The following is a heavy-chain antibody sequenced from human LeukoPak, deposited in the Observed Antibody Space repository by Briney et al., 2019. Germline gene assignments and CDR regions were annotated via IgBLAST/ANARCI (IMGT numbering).Heavy chain of an antibody. Sequence: GGSLRLSCAVSGITLSNYGMSWVRQAPGKGLEWVAGISDSGGRTNYADSVKGRFTISRDNPKNTLYLQMNSLRAEDTAVYYCARVGTWSGSYDYWGQGTLVTVSS. CDR2: ISDSGGRT. CDR3: ARVGTWSGSYDY. J-gene: IGHJ4*02. CDR1: GITLSNYG. D-gene: IGHD1-26*01. V-gene: IGHV3-23*01.